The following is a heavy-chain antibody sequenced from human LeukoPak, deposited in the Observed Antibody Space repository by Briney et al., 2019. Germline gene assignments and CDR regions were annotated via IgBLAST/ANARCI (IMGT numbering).Heavy chain of an antibody. CDR3: ARGTGRDYYDSIGFDY. CDR1: GFPFSSYA. D-gene: IGHD3-22*01. Sequence: PGGSLRLSCSASGFPFSSYAMHWVRQAPGKGLEWVAVIWYDGSNKYYADSVKGRFTISRDNSKNTLYLQMNSLRAEDTAVYYCARGTGRDYYDSIGFDYWGQGTLVTVSS. J-gene: IGHJ4*02. V-gene: IGHV3-33*08. CDR2: IWYDGSNK.